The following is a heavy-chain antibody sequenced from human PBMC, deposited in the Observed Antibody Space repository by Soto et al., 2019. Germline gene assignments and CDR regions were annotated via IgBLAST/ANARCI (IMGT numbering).Heavy chain of an antibody. D-gene: IGHD2-21*02. J-gene: IGHJ5*02. Sequence: QVQLVQSGAEVKKPGASVKVSCKASGYTFTSYDINWVRQATGQGFEYLGWMNPNSGNTGYVKNFKGRVTMPRDTTISKAYMELSSLRSEATAVYYCARGIKYGDCSRWFDPWGPGTLVTVSS. CDR1: GYTFTSYD. CDR2: MNPNSGNT. V-gene: IGHV1-8*01. CDR3: ARGIKYGDCSRWFDP.